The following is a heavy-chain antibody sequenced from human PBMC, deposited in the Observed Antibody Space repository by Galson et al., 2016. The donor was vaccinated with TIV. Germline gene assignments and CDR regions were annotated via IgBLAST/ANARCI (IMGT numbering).Heavy chain of an antibody. CDR3: AKGQLRAARRFYYMDV. V-gene: IGHV3-9*01. D-gene: IGHD1-14*01. Sequence: SLRLSCAASGFTFDDYAMHWVRQVPGRGLEWVSVISWNSGSIVYADSVKGRFFISRDNAKKPLYLQMNSLRAEDTALYYCAKGQLRAARRFYYMDVWGKGTTVTVSS. CDR2: ISWNSGSI. J-gene: IGHJ6*03. CDR1: GFTFDDYA.